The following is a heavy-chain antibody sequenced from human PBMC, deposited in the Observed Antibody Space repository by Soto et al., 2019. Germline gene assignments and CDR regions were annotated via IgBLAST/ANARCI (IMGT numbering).Heavy chain of an antibody. CDR1: GFTFSSYS. D-gene: IGHD1-1*01. CDR2: ISSSSSYI. CDR3: ARSDTDYWRGQNDAFDI. V-gene: IGHV3-21*01. J-gene: IGHJ3*02. Sequence: GGSLRLSCAASGFTFSSYSMNWVRQAPGKGLEWVSSISSSSSYIYYAYSVKGRFTISRDNAKNSLYMQMNSLRAEDKAVYYCARSDTDYWRGQNDAFDIWGQGTMVTVSS.